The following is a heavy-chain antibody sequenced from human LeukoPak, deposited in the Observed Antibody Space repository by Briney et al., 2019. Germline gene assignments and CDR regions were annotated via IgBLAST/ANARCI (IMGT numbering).Heavy chain of an antibody. CDR3: ARGKYSSSSTLYYYYYYMDV. Sequence: PSETLSLTCTVSGGSISSGSYYWSWIRQPAGKGLEWIGRIYTSGSTNYNPSLKSRVTISVDTSKNQFSLKLSSVTAADTAVYYCARGKYSSSSTLYYYYYYMDVWGKGTTVTVSS. D-gene: IGHD6-6*01. J-gene: IGHJ6*03. CDR1: GGSISSGSYY. CDR2: IYTSGST. V-gene: IGHV4-61*02.